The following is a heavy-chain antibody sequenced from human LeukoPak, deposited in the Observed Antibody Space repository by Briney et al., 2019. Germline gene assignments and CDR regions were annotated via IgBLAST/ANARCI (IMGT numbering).Heavy chain of an antibody. V-gene: IGHV3-23*01. J-gene: IGHJ3*02. Sequence: GGSLRLSCAASGFTFSSYAISWVRQAPGKGLEWVSAISGGGGSTYYADSVKGRFPISRDNSKNTLYLQMNSLRAEDTAVYYCAKFRESGGGSDTFDIWGQGTMVTVSS. CDR2: ISGGGGST. D-gene: IGHD2-15*01. CDR1: GFTFSSYA. CDR3: AKFRESGGGSDTFDI.